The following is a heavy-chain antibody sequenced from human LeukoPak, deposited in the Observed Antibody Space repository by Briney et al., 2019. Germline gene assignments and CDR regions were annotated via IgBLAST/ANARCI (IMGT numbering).Heavy chain of an antibody. CDR2: IKQDGSEQ. CDR3: ARDIGQGVLAP. CDR1: GFTFDDYG. Sequence: PGGSLRLSCAASGFTFDDYGMSWVRQAPGKGLEWVAHIKQDGSEQNFVDSVKGRFTISRDNANNSLYMQMNSLRAEDTAVYYCARDIGQGVLAPWGQGTLVTVSS. V-gene: IGHV3-7*01. D-gene: IGHD4/OR15-4a*01. J-gene: IGHJ5*02.